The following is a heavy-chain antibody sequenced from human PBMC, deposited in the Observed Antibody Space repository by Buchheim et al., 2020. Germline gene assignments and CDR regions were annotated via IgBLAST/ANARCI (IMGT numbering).Heavy chain of an antibody. V-gene: IGHV3-23*01. Sequence: EVQLLGTGGTLVQPGGSLRLSCVASGFTFSNYAMGWVRQAPGKGLEWVSGISNSGANTYYADSVRGLFTISRDNSNNTLYLQMTSLRVDDTAIYYCAKLRGLRSKSPDYWCQGTL. D-gene: IGHD6-13*01. J-gene: IGHJ4*02. CDR3: AKLRGLRSKSPDY. CDR1: GFTFSNYA. CDR2: ISNSGANT.